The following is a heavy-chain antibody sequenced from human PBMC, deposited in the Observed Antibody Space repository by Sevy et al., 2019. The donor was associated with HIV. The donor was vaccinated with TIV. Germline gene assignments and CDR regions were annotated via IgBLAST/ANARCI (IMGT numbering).Heavy chain of an antibody. V-gene: IGHV3-15*01. Sequence: GGSLRLSCAASGFTFNNAWMSWVRQAPGKGLEWVGRIKSKVDGGTTDYATPVKGRFTILREDSKNTLYLQMNSLKTEDTAVYYCTTRGRVADPGGIHYNGMDVWGQGTTVTVSS. CDR2: IKSKVDGGTT. D-gene: IGHD6-19*01. J-gene: IGHJ6*02. CDR1: GFTFNNAW. CDR3: TTRGRVADPGGIHYNGMDV.